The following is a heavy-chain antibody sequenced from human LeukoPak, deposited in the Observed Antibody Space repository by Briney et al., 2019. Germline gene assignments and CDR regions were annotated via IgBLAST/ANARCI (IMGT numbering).Heavy chain of an antibody. CDR3: TRGAGWLINY. V-gene: IGHV4-38-2*02. J-gene: IGHJ4*02. D-gene: IGHD3-16*01. Sequence: SETLSLTCTVSGYSISSGYYWGWIRQPPGKGLEWIGSIFHSGTTYSNPSLQGRVTISADTSKNQFSLKLNSLTTADTAVYYCTRGAGWLINYWGQGILVTVSS. CDR2: IFHSGTT. CDR1: GYSISSGYY.